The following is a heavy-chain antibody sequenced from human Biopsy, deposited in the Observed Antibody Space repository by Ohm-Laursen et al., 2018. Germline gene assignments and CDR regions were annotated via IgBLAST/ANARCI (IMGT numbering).Heavy chain of an antibody. D-gene: IGHD3-16*01. CDR2: INHSGRT. V-gene: IGHV4-34*01. Sequence: GTLSLTCAVYGESFNGYYWSWIRQTPGKGLEWIGEINHSGRTNYNPSLKSRVTISVGTSKNQFSLNLSSVTAADTAVYYCARLTGDYIWGNWRINHDPFDIWDQGTSVTVSS. CDR1: GESFNGYY. J-gene: IGHJ3*02. CDR3: ARLTGDYIWGNWRINHDPFDI.